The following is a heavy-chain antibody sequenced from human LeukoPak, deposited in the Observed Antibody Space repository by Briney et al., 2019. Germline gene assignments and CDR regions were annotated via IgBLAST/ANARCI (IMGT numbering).Heavy chain of an antibody. CDR3: AKTSGFDRFDP. Sequence: GGSLRLSCAASGFTFSSYGMHWVRQAPGKGLEWVSAISGSGGSTYYADSVKGRFTISRDNSKNTLYLQMNSLRAEDTAVYYCAKTSGFDRFDPWGQGTLVTVSS. D-gene: IGHD3-10*01. CDR2: ISGSGGST. V-gene: IGHV3-23*01. CDR1: GFTFSSYG. J-gene: IGHJ5*02.